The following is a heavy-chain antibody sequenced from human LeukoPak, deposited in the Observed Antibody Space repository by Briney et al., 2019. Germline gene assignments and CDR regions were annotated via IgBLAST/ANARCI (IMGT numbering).Heavy chain of an antibody. D-gene: IGHD6-6*01. J-gene: IGHJ3*02. V-gene: IGHV3-21*01. CDR1: GFTFSSYS. CDR3: ARSIAARGENAFDI. Sequence: PGGSLRLSCAASGFTFSSYSMNWVRQAPGKGLEWVSSISSSSSYIYYADSVKGRFTISRDNAKNSLYLQMNSLRAEDTAVYYCARSIAARGENAFDIWGQGTMVTVSS. CDR2: ISSSSSYI.